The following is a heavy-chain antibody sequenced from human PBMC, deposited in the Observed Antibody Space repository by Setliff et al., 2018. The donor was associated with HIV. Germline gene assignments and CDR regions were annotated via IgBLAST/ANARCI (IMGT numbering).Heavy chain of an antibody. J-gene: IGHJ4*02. CDR2: SYHTRSK. CDR1: GYSIDSGFY. V-gene: IGHV4-38-2*01. D-gene: IGHD3-3*01. CDR3: ARRGSSGDPWRGSHYLYDFDY. Sequence: SETLSLTCAVYGYSIDSGFYWGWIRQTPGTGLEWIASSYHTRSKYYNPSLKRRVTISVDTSKNQFSLKLTSVRAADTAVYYCARRGSSGDPWRGSHYLYDFDYWGQGTLVTVSS.